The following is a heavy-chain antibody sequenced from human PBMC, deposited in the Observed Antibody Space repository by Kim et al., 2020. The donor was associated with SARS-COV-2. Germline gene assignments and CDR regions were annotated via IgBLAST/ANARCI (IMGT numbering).Heavy chain of an antibody. CDR2: IWYDGSTK. D-gene: IGHD3-3*01. J-gene: IGHJ1*01. V-gene: IGHV3-33*03. Sequence: GGSLRLSCAASGFTISSYAMNWVRQAPGKGLEWVAVIWYDGSTKYYAGSVKGRFTLSSDNTKNTLYLQTNSLRAEDTAEYYCAKFEAIFGVVEGIGWGQGPRVPLSS. CDR1: GFTISSYA. CDR3: AKFEAIFGVVEGIG.